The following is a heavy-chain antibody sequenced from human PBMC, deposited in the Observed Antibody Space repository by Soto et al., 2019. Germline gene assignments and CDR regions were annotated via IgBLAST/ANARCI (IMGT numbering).Heavy chain of an antibody. Sequence: QLTLKESGPTLVKPTQTLTLTCTFSGFSLSTSAVAVSWIRQPPGKALEWLALLYWNDDKRYSPSLKNRLTITEDTTKKQVVPRMTNRDPVDAATYCGSHNGVKGSLYYFDSWGQGTLVTVSS. D-gene: IGHD3-3*01. V-gene: IGHV2-5*01. CDR1: GFSLSTSAVA. CDR3: SHNGVKGSLYYFDS. CDR2: LYWNDDK. J-gene: IGHJ4*02.